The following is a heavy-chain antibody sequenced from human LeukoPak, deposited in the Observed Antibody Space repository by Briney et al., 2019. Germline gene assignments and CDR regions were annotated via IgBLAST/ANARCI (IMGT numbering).Heavy chain of an antibody. J-gene: IGHJ4*02. V-gene: IGHV4-34*01. CDR2: INHSGST. Sequence: SETLSLTCAVYGGSFSGYYWSWIRQPPGKGLEGIGEINHSGSTNYNPSLKSRVTISVDTSKNQFSLKLSSVTAADTAVYYCARGTKSRTDYWGQGTLVTVSS. CDR1: GGSFSGYY. CDR3: ARGTKSRTDY.